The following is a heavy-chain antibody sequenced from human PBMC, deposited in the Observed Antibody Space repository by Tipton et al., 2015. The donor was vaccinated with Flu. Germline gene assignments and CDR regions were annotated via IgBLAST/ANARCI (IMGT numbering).Heavy chain of an antibody. CDR3: AREGVMKGQGGIFDY. CDR1: GGSISSYY. J-gene: IGHJ4*02. Sequence: TLSLTCTVSGGSISSYYWSWIRQPPGKGLEWIGCIYYSGSTNYNPSLKSRVTISVDTSKNQFSLKLSSVTAADTAVYYCAREGVMKGQGGIFDYWGQGTLVTVSS. CDR2: IYYSGST. V-gene: IGHV4-59*12. D-gene: IGHD1-26*01.